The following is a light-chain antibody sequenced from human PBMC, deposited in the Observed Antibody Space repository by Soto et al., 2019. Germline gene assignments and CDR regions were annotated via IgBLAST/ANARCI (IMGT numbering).Light chain of an antibody. CDR2: EVS. V-gene: IGLV2-14*01. CDR1: SSDVGGYNY. CDR3: SSYTSSSTRV. Sequence: QYALTQPASVSGSPGQSITISCTGTSSDVGGYNYVSWYQQHPGKAPKLMIYEVSNRPSGVSNRFSGSESGNTASLTISGLQAEDEADYYCSSYTSSSTRVFGGGTKVTVL. J-gene: IGLJ3*02.